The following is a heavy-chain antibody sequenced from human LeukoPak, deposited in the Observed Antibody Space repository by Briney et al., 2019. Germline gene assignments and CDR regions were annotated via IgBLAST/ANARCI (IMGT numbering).Heavy chain of an antibody. CDR3: ARVRLYYYYYYMDV. V-gene: IGHV3-21*01. CDR2: ISSSSSYI. CDR1: GFTFSSYS. Sequence: GGSLRLSCAASGFTFSSYSMNWVRQAPGKGLEWVSSISSSSSYIYYADSVKGRFTISRDNAKNSLYLQMNSLRAEDTAVYYCARVRLYYYYYYMDVWGKGTTVTVSS. J-gene: IGHJ6*03.